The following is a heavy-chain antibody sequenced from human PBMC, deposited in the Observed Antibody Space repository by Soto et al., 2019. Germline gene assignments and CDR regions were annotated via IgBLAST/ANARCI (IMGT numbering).Heavy chain of an antibody. D-gene: IGHD2-2*01. CDR3: ARGGQRYCVSTSGYVY. J-gene: IGHJ4*02. CDR1: GDTFRSHT. CDR2: IIPLFGIP. V-gene: IGHV1-69*12. Sequence: QVQLVQSGAEVKKPGSSVKVSCKVSGDTFRSHTITWLRQAPGQGPEWMGGIIPLFGIPNYAQEFQGRVTITADESTSTAYMELSSLRSEDTAVYYCARGGQRYCVSTSGYVYWGQGTLSPSPQ.